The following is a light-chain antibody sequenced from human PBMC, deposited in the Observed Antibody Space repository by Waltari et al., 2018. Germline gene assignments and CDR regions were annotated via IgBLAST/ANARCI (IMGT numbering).Light chain of an antibody. V-gene: IGLV2-14*03. CDR1: SDVGGSNY. CDR3: ASWTDSDTLKLL. Sequence: QSALTQPASVSGSPGQSITISCTGSDVGGSNYVSWYQQHPGKAPQVMIYDVTGRPPGVFNRFSGSKSGDTASLTISGLQAEDEADYYCASWTDSDTLKLLFGGGTKLTVL. J-gene: IGLJ2*01. CDR2: DVT.